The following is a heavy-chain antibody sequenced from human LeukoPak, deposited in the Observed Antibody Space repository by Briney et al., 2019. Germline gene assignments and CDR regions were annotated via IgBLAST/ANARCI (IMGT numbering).Heavy chain of an antibody. J-gene: IGHJ3*02. D-gene: IGHD3-10*01. CDR2: IKQDGSEK. CDR1: GFTFSSYW. Sequence: GGSLRLSCAASGFTFSSYWMSWVRQAPGKGLEWVANIKQDGSEKYYVDSVKGRFTISRDNAKNPLYLQMNSLRAEDTALYYCAKDDRGEDGFDIWGQGTMVTVSS. V-gene: IGHV3-7*03. CDR3: AKDDRGEDGFDI.